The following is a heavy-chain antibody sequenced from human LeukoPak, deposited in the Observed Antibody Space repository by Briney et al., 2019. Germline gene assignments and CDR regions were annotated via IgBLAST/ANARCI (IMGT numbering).Heavy chain of an antibody. CDR2: ISGSGDNT. CDR1: GFTTHYW. J-gene: IGHJ4*02. CDR3: AKGSGYDTDFDY. V-gene: IGHV3-23*01. Sequence: GGSLRLSCTASGFTTHYWMNWVRQSPGKGLEWVSGISGSGDNTYYADSVKGRFTISRDNSKNTLYLQMNSLRAEDTAVYYCAKGSGYDTDFDYWGQGTLVSVSS. D-gene: IGHD5-12*01.